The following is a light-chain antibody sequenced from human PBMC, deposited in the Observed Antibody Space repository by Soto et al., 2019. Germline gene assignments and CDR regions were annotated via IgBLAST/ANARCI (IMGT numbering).Light chain of an antibody. CDR2: GAS. CDR3: QERYSTPLT. Sequence: DMQLTQSQDSLSASLGDRVALTWMTSQSISRNLTWYQQKPGRAPKLLIYGASTLESGIPSRFSGSGSGTDFTLTINNLQPEDFASYFCQERYSTPLTFGGGTKVDIK. CDR1: QSISRN. J-gene: IGKJ4*01. V-gene: IGKV1-39*01.